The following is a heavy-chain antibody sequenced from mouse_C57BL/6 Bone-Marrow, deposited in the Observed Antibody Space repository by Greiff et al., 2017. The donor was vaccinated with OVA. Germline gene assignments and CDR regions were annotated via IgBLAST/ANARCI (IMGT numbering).Heavy chain of an antibody. CDR1: GYTFTSYG. CDR2: IYPRSGNT. CDR3: ARSGLPAWFAY. D-gene: IGHD2-2*01. J-gene: IGHJ3*01. V-gene: IGHV1-81*01. Sequence: VKLQESGAELARPGASVKLSCKASGYTFTSYGISWVKQRTGQGLEWIGEIYPRSGNTYYNEKFKGKATLTADKSSSTAYMELRSLTSEDSAVYFCARSGLPAWFAYWGQGTLVTVSA.